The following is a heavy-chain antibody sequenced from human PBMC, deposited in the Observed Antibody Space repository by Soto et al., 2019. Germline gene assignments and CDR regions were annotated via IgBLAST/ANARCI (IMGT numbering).Heavy chain of an antibody. V-gene: IGHV4-30-2*01. CDR1: GGSISSGGYS. CDR2: IYHSGNT. Sequence: SETLSLTCTVSGGSISSGGYSWSWIRQPPGKGLEWIGYIYHSGNTYYNPSLKSRVTISVDRSKNQFSLKLSSVTAADTAVYYCARVPSPWGQGTLVTVSS. CDR3: ARVPSP. J-gene: IGHJ5*02.